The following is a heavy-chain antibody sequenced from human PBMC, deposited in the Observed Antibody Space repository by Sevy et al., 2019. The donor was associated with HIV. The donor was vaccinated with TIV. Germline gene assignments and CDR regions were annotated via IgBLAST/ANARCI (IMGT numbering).Heavy chain of an antibody. D-gene: IGHD2-15*01. CDR1: GYTFTGYY. Sequence: ASVKVSCKASGYTFTGYYMHWVRQAPGQGLEWMGWINPNSGGTNYAQKFQGRVTMTRDTSISTAYMELSRLRSDDTAVYYCASRSVVNSYYYGMDVWGQGTTVTVSS. CDR2: INPNSGGT. CDR3: ASRSVVNSYYYGMDV. J-gene: IGHJ6*02. V-gene: IGHV1-2*02.